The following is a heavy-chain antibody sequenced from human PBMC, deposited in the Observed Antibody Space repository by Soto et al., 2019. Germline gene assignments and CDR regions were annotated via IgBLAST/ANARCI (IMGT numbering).Heavy chain of an antibody. J-gene: IGHJ4*02. CDR2: INHSGST. CDR1: GGSFSGYY. CDR3: ARYSSSALFDY. V-gene: IGHV4-34*01. D-gene: IGHD6-6*01. Sequence: SETLSLTCAVYGGSFSGYYWSWIRQPPGRGLEWIGEINHSGSTNYNPSLKSRVTISVDTSKNQFSLKLSSVTAADTAVYYCARYSSSALFDYWGQGTLVTVSS.